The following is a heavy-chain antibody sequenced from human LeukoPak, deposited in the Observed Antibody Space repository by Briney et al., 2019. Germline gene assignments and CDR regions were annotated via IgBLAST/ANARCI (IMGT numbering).Heavy chain of an antibody. CDR3: ASVGSYSSSWYTYYYGMDV. D-gene: IGHD6-13*01. Sequence: GASVKVSCKASGYTFTSYDINWVRQATGQGLEWMGWMNPNSGNTGYAQKFQGRVTMTRNTSISTAYMELSSLRSEDTAVYYCASVGSYSSSWYTYYYGMDVWGQGTTVTVSS. V-gene: IGHV1-8*01. CDR2: MNPNSGNT. CDR1: GYTFTSYD. J-gene: IGHJ6*02.